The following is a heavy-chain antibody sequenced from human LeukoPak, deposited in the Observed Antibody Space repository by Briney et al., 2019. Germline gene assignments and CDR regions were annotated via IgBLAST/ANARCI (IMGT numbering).Heavy chain of an antibody. CDR3: ARGEDYGDYFDY. J-gene: IGHJ4*02. V-gene: IGHV3-53*01. D-gene: IGHD4-17*01. Sequence: GGSLRLSCAASGFTVSSNYMNWVRQAPGKGLEWVSVIYSGGSTYYADSVRGRFTISRDNSMNTLYLQMNSLRAEDTAVYYCARGEDYGDYFDYWGQGTLVTVSS. CDR1: GFTVSSNY. CDR2: IYSGGST.